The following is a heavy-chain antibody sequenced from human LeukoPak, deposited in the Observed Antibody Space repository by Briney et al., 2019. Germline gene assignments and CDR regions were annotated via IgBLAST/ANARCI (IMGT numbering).Heavy chain of an antibody. Sequence: GGSLRLSCAASGFTFSSYWMSWVRQAPGKGLEWVANIKQDGSEKYYVDSVKGRFTISRDNAKNSLYLQMNSLRAEDTAVYYCASLWFGENIDYRGQGTLVTVSS. D-gene: IGHD3-10*01. CDR1: GFTFSSYW. J-gene: IGHJ4*02. V-gene: IGHV3-7*01. CDR2: IKQDGSEK. CDR3: ASLWFGENIDY.